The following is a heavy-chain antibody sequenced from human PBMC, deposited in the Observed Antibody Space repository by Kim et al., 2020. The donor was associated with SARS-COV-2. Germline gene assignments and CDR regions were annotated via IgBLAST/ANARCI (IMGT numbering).Heavy chain of an antibody. J-gene: IGHJ4*02. CDR3: TTGIAVAGTNY. D-gene: IGHD6-19*01. V-gene: IGHV3-15*01. CDR2: T. Sequence: TEYAGPVKGKFTISRDESKNTLYLQMNSLKTEDTAVYYCTTGIAVAGTNYWGQGTLVTVSS.